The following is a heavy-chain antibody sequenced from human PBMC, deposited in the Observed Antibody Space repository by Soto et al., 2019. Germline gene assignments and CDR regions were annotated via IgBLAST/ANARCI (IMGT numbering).Heavy chain of an antibody. CDR1: GYTFTSYG. D-gene: IGHD1-26*01. CDR3: AREGHNSVWFDP. Sequence: ASVHVSCKASGYTFTSYGIHWVRQAPGQRLEWMGWINAANGDTKYSPKFQGRVTITRDTSASTAYMELSSLRAENTAVYYCAREGHNSVWFDPWGQGTLVTVSS. CDR2: INAANGDT. J-gene: IGHJ5*02. V-gene: IGHV1-3*01.